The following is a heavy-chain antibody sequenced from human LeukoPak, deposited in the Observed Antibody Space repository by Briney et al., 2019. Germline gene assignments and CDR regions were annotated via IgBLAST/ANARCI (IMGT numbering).Heavy chain of an antibody. Sequence: GGSLRLSCAASGLTFSSYVMSWVRQAPGKGLEWVSAISGGADATYYADSVRGRFTISRDNSKNIVSLQMNNLRAEDTAVYYCARGRGLGVVSPYFDYWGQGTLVTVSS. V-gene: IGHV3-23*01. D-gene: IGHD3-3*01. CDR3: ARGRGLGVVSPYFDY. J-gene: IGHJ4*02. CDR1: GLTFSSYV. CDR2: ISGGADAT.